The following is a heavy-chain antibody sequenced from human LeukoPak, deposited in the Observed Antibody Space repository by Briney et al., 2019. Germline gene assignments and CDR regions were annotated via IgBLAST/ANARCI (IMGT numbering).Heavy chain of an antibody. J-gene: IGHJ3*02. CDR1: GGTFSSYT. CDR3: ALEGMATLDAFDI. CDR2: IIPILGTA. D-gene: IGHD5-24*01. Sequence: SVKVSCKASGGTFSSYTISWVRQAPGQGLEWMGRIIPILGTANYAQKFQGRVTITADKSTSTAYMELSSLRSEDTAVYYCALEGMATLDAFDIRGQGTMVTVSS. V-gene: IGHV1-69*08.